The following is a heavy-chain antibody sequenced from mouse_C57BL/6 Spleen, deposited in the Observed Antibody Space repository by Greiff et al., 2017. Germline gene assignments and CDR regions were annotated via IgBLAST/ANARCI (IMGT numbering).Heavy chain of an antibody. CDR3: ARPPDGYYRVDYYFDY. V-gene: IGHV1-64*01. D-gene: IGHD2-3*01. CDR1: GYTFTSYW. Sequence: QVQLQQPGAELVKPGASVQLSCKASGYTFTSYWMHWVKQRPGQGLEWIGMIHPNSGSTNYNEKFKSKATLTVDKSSSTAYMQLSSLTSEDSAVYYCARPPDGYYRVDYYFDYWGQGTTLTVSS. CDR2: IHPNSGST. J-gene: IGHJ2*01.